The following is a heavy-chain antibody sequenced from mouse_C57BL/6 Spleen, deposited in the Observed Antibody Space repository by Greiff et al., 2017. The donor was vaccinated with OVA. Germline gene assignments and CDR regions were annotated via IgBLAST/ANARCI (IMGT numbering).Heavy chain of an antibody. D-gene: IGHD2-5*01. CDR1: GFTFSVYG. CDR3: ARRGYSNLYYAMDY. Sequence: DVHLVESGGGLVKPGGSLKLSCAASGFTFSVYGMHWVRQAPEKGLEWVAYISSGSSTIYYADTVKGRFNISRDNAKNTLVLQMTSLRSEETAMYYCARRGYSNLYYAMDYWGQGTSVTVSS. CDR2: ISSGSSTI. V-gene: IGHV5-17*01. J-gene: IGHJ4*01.